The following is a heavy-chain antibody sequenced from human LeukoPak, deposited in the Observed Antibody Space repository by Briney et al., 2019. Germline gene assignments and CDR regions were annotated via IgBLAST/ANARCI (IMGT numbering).Heavy chain of an antibody. D-gene: IGHD2/OR15-2a*01. Sequence: ASVKVSCKASGYTFIDYYIHWVRQAPGQGLEWLGWINPNNSDANFAQIFQGRVTLTTDTSVNTTYLELNKLTPDDTAIYDCARGAKNYWGQGTLITVS. CDR1: GYTFIDYY. V-gene: IGHV1-2*02. CDR3: ARGAKNY. CDR2: INPNNSDA. J-gene: IGHJ4*02.